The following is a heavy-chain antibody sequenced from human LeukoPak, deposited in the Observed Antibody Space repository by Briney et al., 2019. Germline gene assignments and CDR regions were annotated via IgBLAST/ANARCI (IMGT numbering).Heavy chain of an antibody. CDR2: IIPIFGTA. V-gene: IGHV1-69*01. CDR1: GGTFSSYA. D-gene: IGHD5-18*01. J-gene: IGHJ4*02. Sequence: SVKVSCKASGGTFSSYAISWVRQAPGQGLEWMGGIIPIFGTANYAQKFQGRVTITADESTSTAYVELSSLRSEDTAVYYCARGSGFRGYSYGSLDYWGQGTLVTVSS. CDR3: ARGSGFRGYSYGSLDY.